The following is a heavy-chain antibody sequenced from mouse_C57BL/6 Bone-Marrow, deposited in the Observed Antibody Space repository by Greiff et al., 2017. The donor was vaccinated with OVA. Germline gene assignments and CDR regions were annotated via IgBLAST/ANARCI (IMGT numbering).Heavy chain of an antibody. D-gene: IGHD2-1*01. CDR1: GFTFSDFY. Sequence: DVKLVESGGGLVQSGRSLRLSCATSGFTFSDFYMEWVRQAPGKGLEWIAASRNKANDYTTEYSASVKGWFIVSRDTSQSILSLQMKALRAEDTAIYNCARDAVDLLEDYWGQGTSVTVSS. V-gene: IGHV7-1*01. CDR2: SRNKANDYTT. J-gene: IGHJ4*01. CDR3: ARDAVDLLEDY.